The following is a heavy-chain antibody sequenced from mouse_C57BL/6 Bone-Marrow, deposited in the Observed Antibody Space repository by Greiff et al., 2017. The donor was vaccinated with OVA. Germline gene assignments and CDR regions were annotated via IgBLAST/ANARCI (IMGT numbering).Heavy chain of an antibody. CDR3: TIYYDYEGFAY. Sequence: EVQGVESGGGLVQPGGSMKLSCAASGFTFSDAWMDWVRQSPEKGLEWVAEIRNKANNHATYYAESVKGRFTISRDDSKSSVYLQMNSLRAEDTGIYYCTIYYDYEGFAYWGQGTLVTVSA. J-gene: IGHJ3*01. D-gene: IGHD2-4*01. V-gene: IGHV6-6*01. CDR2: IRNKANNHAT. CDR1: GFTFSDAW.